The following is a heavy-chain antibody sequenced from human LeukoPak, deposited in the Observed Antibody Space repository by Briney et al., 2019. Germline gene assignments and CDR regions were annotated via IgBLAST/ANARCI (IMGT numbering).Heavy chain of an antibody. Sequence: SETLSLTCTVSGGTISRNYWSWIRQPPGKGLEWIGYIYYSGITNYNPSLKSRVTISVDTSKNQFSLKLSSVTAADTAVYFCARKDDSGWYFDYWGHGTLVTVSS. CDR3: ARKDDSGWYFDY. J-gene: IGHJ4*01. D-gene: IGHD6-19*01. V-gene: IGHV4-59*13. CDR2: IYYSGIT. CDR1: GGTISRNY.